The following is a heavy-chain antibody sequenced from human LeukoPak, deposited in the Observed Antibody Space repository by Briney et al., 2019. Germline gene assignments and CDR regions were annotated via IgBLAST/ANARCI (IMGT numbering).Heavy chain of an antibody. Sequence: SETLSLTCAVSGGSISSSNWWSWVRQPPGKGLEWIGEINHRGRTNYNPSLKSRVTISVDTSKNQFSLKLSSVTAADTAVYYCARAGDSSGYSDYWGQGILVTVSS. CDR2: INHRGRT. CDR3: ARAGDSSGYSDY. V-gene: IGHV4-4*02. CDR1: GGSISSSNW. D-gene: IGHD3-22*01. J-gene: IGHJ4*02.